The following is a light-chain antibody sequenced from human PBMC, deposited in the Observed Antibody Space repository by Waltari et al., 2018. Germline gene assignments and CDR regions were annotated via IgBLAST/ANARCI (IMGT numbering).Light chain of an antibody. CDR3: LSYSGRSDYV. Sequence: QSALTQPASVSGSPGQAIPISCTGTSTNVGGYHLLSLYRQYPGKAPELMIFGVSERPSGISNRLSGSKSGNTATLTISGLQAEDEADYYCLSYSGRSDYVFGTGTRV. V-gene: IGLV2-23*02. J-gene: IGLJ1*01. CDR2: GVS. CDR1: STNVGGYHL.